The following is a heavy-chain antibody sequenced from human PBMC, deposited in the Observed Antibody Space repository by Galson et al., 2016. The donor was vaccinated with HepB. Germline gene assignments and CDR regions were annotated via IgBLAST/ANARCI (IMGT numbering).Heavy chain of an antibody. CDR2: ISFDGRNK. V-gene: IGHV3-30*18. CDR1: EFSFSTYG. CDR3: AKERIAAAGDYYYYGLDV. J-gene: IGHJ6*02. Sequence: SLRLSCAAPEFSFSTYGMYWVRQAPGKGLEWVSLISFDGRNKHYADSVKGRFSISRDNSKNTLYLQMNSLRAEDTAVYYCAKERIAAAGDYYYYGLDVWGQGTTVTVTS. D-gene: IGHD6-13*01.